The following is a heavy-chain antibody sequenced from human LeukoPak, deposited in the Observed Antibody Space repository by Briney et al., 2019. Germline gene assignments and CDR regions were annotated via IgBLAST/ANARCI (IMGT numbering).Heavy chain of an antibody. CDR2: ISGTGNSR. CDR1: GFTFSIYG. D-gene: IGHD2-15*01. J-gene: IGHJ4*02. Sequence: GGSLRLSCAASGFTFSIYGLSWVRQAPGKGLEWVSTISGTGNSRYYGDSVKGRFTISRDNPKNTLYLQMNSLRAEDTAVYYCAKDVDQYYFDYWGQGTLVTVSS. V-gene: IGHV3-23*01. CDR3: AKDVDQYYFDY.